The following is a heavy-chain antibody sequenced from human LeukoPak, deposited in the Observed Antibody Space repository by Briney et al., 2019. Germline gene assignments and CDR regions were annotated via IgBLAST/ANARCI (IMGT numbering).Heavy chain of an antibody. CDR3: ARQVVGVMVRHFDL. D-gene: IGHD5-18*01. CDR1: GGSISSYY. V-gene: IGHV4-4*09. J-gene: IGHJ2*01. CDR2: IYTSGST. Sequence: SETLSLTCTVSGGSISSYYWSWIRQPPGKGLEWIGYIYTSGSTNYNPSLKSRVTISVDTSKNQFSLKLSSVTAADTAVYYCARQVVGVMVRHFDLWGRGTLVTVSS.